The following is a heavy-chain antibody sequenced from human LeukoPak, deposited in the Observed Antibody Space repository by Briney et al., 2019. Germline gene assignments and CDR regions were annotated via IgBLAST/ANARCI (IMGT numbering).Heavy chain of an antibody. D-gene: IGHD3-9*01. Sequence: SETLSLTCAVYGGSITGYYWSWIRQTPGRGLEWVGEIHYTGATSYNPSLKSRATISTDTSKNQFSLRLSSVPAADTAVYYGARGNILTGYCFDFWGQGALVTVSS. CDR1: GGSITGYY. CDR2: IHYTGAT. V-gene: IGHV4-34*01. CDR3: ARGNILTGYCFDF. J-gene: IGHJ4*02.